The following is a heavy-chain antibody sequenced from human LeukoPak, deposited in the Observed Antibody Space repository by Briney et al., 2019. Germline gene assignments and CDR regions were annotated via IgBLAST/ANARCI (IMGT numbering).Heavy chain of an antibody. CDR3: AKLGHGGY. D-gene: IGHD4-23*01. CDR2: IYSDQST. V-gene: IGHV3-66*02. J-gene: IGHJ4*02. Sequence: GGSLRLSCTASGFIVSRSYMSWVRQAPGKGLEWVSIIYSDQSTYYAASVKGRFTISRDDSKNMVLLQMDSLRAEDTAVYYCAKLGHGGYWGQGTLVTVSS. CDR1: GFIVSRSY.